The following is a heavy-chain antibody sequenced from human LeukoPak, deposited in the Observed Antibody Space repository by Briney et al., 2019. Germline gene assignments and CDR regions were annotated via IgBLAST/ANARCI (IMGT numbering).Heavy chain of an antibody. V-gene: IGHV4-59*01. Sequence: SETLSLTCTVSGGSITSYYWSWIRQPPGKGLEWIGYVHYGGATNYNSTLRGRVAITVDTSKNQVYLNLRSVTSANTAVYFCAREDPETARSRYFYVWGRGTLVTVSS. D-gene: IGHD2-21*02. CDR1: GGSITSYY. CDR3: AREDPETARSRYFYV. J-gene: IGHJ2*01. CDR2: VHYGGAT.